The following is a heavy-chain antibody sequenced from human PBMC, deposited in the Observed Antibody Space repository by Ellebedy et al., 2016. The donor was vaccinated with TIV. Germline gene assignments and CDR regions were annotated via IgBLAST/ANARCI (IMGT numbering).Heavy chain of an antibody. V-gene: IGHV1-46*01. D-gene: IGHD1-26*01. J-gene: IGHJ6*02. CDR2: INPSGGST. CDR3: ARESVGATTEEDYYYYGMDV. CDR1: GYTFTSYY. Sequence: ASVKVSXKASGYTFTSYYMHWVRQAPGQGLEWMGIINPSGGSTSYAQKFQGRVTMTRDTSISTAYMELSRLRSDDTAVYYCARESVGATTEEDYYYYGMDVWGQGTTVTVSS.